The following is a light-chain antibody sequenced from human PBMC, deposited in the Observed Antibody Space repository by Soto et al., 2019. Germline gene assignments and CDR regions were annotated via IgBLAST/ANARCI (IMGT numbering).Light chain of an antibody. Sequence: QSALTQPASVSGSPGQSITISCTGTSSDVGSYNLVSGYQQHPGKAPKLMISEGSKRPSGVSNRFSGSKSGNTASLTISGLQAEDGADYYCCSYAGSSTLVVFGGGTKLTVL. J-gene: IGLJ2*01. CDR1: SSDVGSYNL. CDR2: EGS. V-gene: IGLV2-23*01. CDR3: CSYAGSSTLVV.